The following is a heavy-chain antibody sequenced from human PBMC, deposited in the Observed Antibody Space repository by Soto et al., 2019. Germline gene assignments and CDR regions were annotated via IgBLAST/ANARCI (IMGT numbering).Heavy chain of an antibody. CDR3: ARDSPPVDKAMVGSRYYYYGMDV. D-gene: IGHD5-18*01. Sequence: QVQLVQSGAEVKKPGSSVKVSCKASGGTFSSYAISWVRQTPGQGLECMGGIIPIFGTANYAQKLQGRVTITADESTSTAYVELSSLRSEDTAVYYCARDSPPVDKAMVGSRYYYYGMDVWGQGTTVTVSS. V-gene: IGHV1-69*01. CDR1: GGTFSSYA. CDR2: IIPIFGTA. J-gene: IGHJ6*02.